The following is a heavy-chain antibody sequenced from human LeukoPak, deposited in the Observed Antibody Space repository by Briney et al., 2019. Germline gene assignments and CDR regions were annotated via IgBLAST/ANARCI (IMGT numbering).Heavy chain of an antibody. CDR2: IYYSGST. D-gene: IGHD6-13*01. J-gene: IGHJ4*02. V-gene: IGHV4-61*08. Sequence: PSETLSLTCTVSGGSFIGGSMNDFSWSWIRQPPGKGLEWIGYIYYSGSTNYNPSLKSRVTISVDTSKNQFSLKLSSVTAADTAVYYCARGGHSSSWSEYYFDYWGQGTLVTVSS. CDR3: ARGGHSSSWSEYYFDY. CDR1: GGSFIGGSMNDFS.